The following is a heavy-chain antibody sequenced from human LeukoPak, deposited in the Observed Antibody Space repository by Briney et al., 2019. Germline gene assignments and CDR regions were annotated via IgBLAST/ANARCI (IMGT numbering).Heavy chain of an antibody. D-gene: IGHD6-13*01. CDR1: GFTFSSYA. J-gene: IGHJ4*02. CDR2: IGGSGGST. V-gene: IGHV3-23*01. CDR3: ARGPPGSSSWYGDFDY. Sequence: GSLRLSCAASGFTFSSYAINWVRQAPGKGLEWVSAIGGSGGSTDYADSVQGRFTISRDNSKNTLYLQMDSLRAEDTAVYYCARGPPGSSSWYGDFDYSGQGTLVTVSS.